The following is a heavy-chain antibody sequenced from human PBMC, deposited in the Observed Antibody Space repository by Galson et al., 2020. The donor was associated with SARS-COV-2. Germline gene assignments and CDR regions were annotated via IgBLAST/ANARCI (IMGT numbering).Heavy chain of an antibody. D-gene: IGHD3-22*01. Sequence: TGESLSLSCTASGFTFSTYDKSWVRQAPGTGLEWVSGISHNSSMTYYEESVKGRFTISRDNSKNTLYLQMNSLRAEDTAVYYCAKRQGLYYDSTHDAFDIWGQGTMVTVS. CDR1: GFTFSTYD. J-gene: IGHJ3*02. V-gene: IGHV3-23*01. CDR2: ISHNSSMT. CDR3: AKRQGLYYDSTHDAFDI.